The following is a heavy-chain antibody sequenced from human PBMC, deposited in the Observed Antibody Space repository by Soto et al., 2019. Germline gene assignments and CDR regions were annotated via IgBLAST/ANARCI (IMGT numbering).Heavy chain of an antibody. Sequence: ASVKVSCKASGYTFTDYYMHWVRQAPGQGLEWMGWINPKTGGTNYVQKFQGRVTMTRDTSITTAYMELSRLRSDDTAVYYCAKDQDTYGLSLTRFDYWGQGTLVTVSS. CDR3: AKDQDTYGLSLTRFDY. D-gene: IGHD5-18*01. CDR2: INPKTGGT. J-gene: IGHJ4*02. V-gene: IGHV1-2*02. CDR1: GYTFTDYY.